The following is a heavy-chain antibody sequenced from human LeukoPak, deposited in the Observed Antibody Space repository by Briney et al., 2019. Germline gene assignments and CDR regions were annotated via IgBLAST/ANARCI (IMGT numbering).Heavy chain of an antibody. CDR2: INPNSGGT. CDR1: GYTFNRYG. CDR3: ARVIGAAFDI. V-gene: IGHV1-2*02. J-gene: IGHJ3*02. D-gene: IGHD3-10*01. Sequence: APVKVSCKASGYTFNRYGISWVRQAPGQGLEWMGWINPNSGGTNYAQKFQGRVTMTRDTSISTAYMELSRLRSDDTAVYYCARVIGAAFDIWGQGTMVTVSS.